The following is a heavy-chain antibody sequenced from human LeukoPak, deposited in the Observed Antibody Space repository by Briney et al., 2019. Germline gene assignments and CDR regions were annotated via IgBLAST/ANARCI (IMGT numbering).Heavy chain of an antibody. CDR2: ISAYNGNT. J-gene: IGHJ4*02. CDR3: ARIGYYGSGSSPPGLDY. D-gene: IGHD3-10*01. Sequence: ASVKVSCKASGYTFTSYGISWVRQAPGQGLEWMGWISAYNGNTNYAQKLQGRVTMTTDTSTSTAYMELRSLRSDDTAVYYCARIGYYGSGSSPPGLDYWGQGTLVTVSS. V-gene: IGHV1-18*01. CDR1: GYTFTSYG.